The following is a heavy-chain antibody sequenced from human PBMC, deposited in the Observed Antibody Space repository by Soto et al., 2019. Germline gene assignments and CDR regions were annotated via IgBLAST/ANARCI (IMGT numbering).Heavy chain of an antibody. CDR2: LYWDDDK. D-gene: IGHD5-12*01. V-gene: IGHV2-5*02. CDR1: GFSSSTSGVG. Sequence: QITLKESGPTLVEPTQTLTLTCSLSGFSSSTSGVGVGWIRQTPGKALECLVLLYWDDDKRYRPSVKSRLGSTEDTSKIQVVRTVTDMDPVDTGTYCCAHRRAYYGVWNSGQCDYWGQGTLVTVSS. J-gene: IGHJ4*02. CDR3: AHRRAYYGVWNSGQCDY.